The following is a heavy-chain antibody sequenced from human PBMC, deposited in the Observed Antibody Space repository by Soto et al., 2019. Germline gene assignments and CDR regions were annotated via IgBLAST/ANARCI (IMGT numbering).Heavy chain of an antibody. D-gene: IGHD3-3*01. J-gene: IGHJ6*02. V-gene: IGHV4-31*03. Sequence: PSETLSLTCTVSGGSISSGVYYWSWIRQHPGKVLEWIGYIYYSGSTYYNPSLKSRVTISVDTSKNQFSLKLSSVTAADTAVYYCARTWSGYRTDYYYYGMDVWGQGTTVTVSS. CDR2: IYYSGST. CDR3: ARTWSGYRTDYYYYGMDV. CDR1: GGSISSGVYY.